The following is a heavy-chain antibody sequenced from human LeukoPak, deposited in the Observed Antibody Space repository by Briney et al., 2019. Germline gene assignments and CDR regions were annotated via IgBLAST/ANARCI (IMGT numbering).Heavy chain of an antibody. J-gene: IGHJ4*02. Sequence: APVKVSCKASGYTFTSYDINWVRQAPGQGLEWMGWMNPNSGNTGYAQNFQGRVTMTRNTSISTAYMELSSLRSDDTAVYYCARSLHMVRGLIGYWGQGTLVIVSS. CDR2: MNPNSGNT. D-gene: IGHD3-10*01. CDR3: ARSLHMVRGLIGY. V-gene: IGHV1-8*01. CDR1: GYTFTSYD.